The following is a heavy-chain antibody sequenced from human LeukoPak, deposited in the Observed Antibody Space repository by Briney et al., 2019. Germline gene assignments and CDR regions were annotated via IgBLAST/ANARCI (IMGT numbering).Heavy chain of an antibody. J-gene: IGHJ4*02. D-gene: IGHD3-10*01. CDR1: GFTFRNAW. CDR3: GLGSGKSDIDD. Sequence: GGSLRLSCAVSGFTFRNAWMSWVRQAPGKGLEWVGRIKRESEGGTTDYAAPVKGRFTISRDDSKDTLYLHMSSLKTDDTAVYYCGLGSGKSDIDDWGQGTLVTVSS. CDR2: IKRESEGGTT. V-gene: IGHV3-15*05.